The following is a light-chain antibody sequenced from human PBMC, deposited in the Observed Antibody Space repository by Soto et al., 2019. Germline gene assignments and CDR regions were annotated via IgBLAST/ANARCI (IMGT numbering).Light chain of an antibody. CDR1: QSVGSTY. CDR3: QQRYNWPLT. V-gene: IGKV3D-20*02. J-gene: IGKJ4*01. CDR2: EAA. Sequence: EILLTQSPGTLSLSPGERATLSCRTSQSVGSTYLAWYQQKPGQAPRLLIYEAARRATGIPDRFSGSGSGTDFTLTISRLEPEDFALYYCQQRYNWPLTFGGGTKVDIE.